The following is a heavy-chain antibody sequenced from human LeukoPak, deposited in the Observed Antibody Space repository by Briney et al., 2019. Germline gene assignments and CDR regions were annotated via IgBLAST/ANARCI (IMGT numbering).Heavy chain of an antibody. V-gene: IGHV5-51*01. CDR1: GYTFTTYW. D-gene: IGHD1-1*01. Sequence: GESLKISCKGSGYTFTTYWIAWVRQMPGKGLEWMGIIHPGDSDTRYSPSFQGQVTISVDKSISTAYLQWSSLKTSDTAIYYCATVGTTGTRWFDPWGQGTLVTVSS. CDR2: IHPGDSDT. J-gene: IGHJ5*02. CDR3: ATVGTTGTRWFDP.